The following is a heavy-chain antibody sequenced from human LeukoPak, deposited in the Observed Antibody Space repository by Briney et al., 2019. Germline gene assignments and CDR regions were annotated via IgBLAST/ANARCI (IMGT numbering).Heavy chain of an antibody. Sequence: SETLSLTCAVYGGSFSGYYWSWIRQPLGKGLEWIGEINHSGSTNYNPSLKSRVTISVDTSKNQFSLKLSSVTAADTAVYYCARHDYGDYEGVFDYWGQGTLVTVSS. D-gene: IGHD4-17*01. CDR1: GGSFSGYY. CDR3: ARHDYGDYEGVFDY. CDR2: INHSGST. J-gene: IGHJ4*02. V-gene: IGHV4-34*01.